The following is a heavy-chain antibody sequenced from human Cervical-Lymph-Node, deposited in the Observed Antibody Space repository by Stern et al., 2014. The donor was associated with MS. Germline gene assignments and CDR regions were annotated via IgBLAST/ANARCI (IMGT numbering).Heavy chain of an antibody. CDR3: ARFGTATRPGFDY. CDR2: ISHSGSA. J-gene: IGHJ4*02. Sequence: QLQLQESGPGLVKPSGTLSLTCAVSGGSISNSYWWNWVRQPPGGGLEWIGEISHSGSANYHPSLKSRVTISIDKSKNQFSLKLTSLTAADTAVYFCARFGTATRPGFDYWGQGTLVTVSS. V-gene: IGHV4-4*02. D-gene: IGHD6-6*01. CDR1: GGSISNSYW.